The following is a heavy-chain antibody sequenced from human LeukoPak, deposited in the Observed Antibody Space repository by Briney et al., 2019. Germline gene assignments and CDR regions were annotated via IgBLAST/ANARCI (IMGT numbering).Heavy chain of an antibody. V-gene: IGHV3-23*01. CDR2: TSGDGDSR. J-gene: IGHJ5*02. CDR1: GFTFSSHA. CDR3: ARQVSGRFDP. Sequence: GGSLRLSCSASGFTFSSHAMSWVRQAPGKGLEWVSGTSGDGDSRYYAESVRSRFTISRDNAKNSLYLQMNSLRAEDTAVYYCARQVSGRFDPWGQGTLVTVSS. D-gene: IGHD3-10*01.